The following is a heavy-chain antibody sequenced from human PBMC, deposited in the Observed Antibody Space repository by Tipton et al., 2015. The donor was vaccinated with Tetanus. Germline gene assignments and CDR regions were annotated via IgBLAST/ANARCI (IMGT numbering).Heavy chain of an antibody. D-gene: IGHD6-19*01. CDR2: ISPSGNT. Sequence: TLSLTCAVCGGSFSNYFWRWIRQPPGKGLEWIGEISPSGNTNYNPSLKSRVTISADTSRHQFSLTLSSVTAADTAVYYCARGSGWADFWGQGTQVTVSS. CDR3: ARGSGWADF. V-gene: IGHV4-34*01. J-gene: IGHJ4*02. CDR1: GGSFSNYF.